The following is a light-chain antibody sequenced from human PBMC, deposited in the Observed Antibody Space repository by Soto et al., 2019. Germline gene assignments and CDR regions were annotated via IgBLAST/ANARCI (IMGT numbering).Light chain of an antibody. CDR3: QQYNDSFPYT. CDR1: QSISTW. V-gene: IGKV1-5*01. CDR2: DAS. Sequence: DIQMTQSPSTLSASVGDRVTITCRASQSISTWLAWYQQKPGKAPKILIYDASSLESGVPSRFSGSGSGTDFTLTISSLQPDDFATYYCQQYNDSFPYTFGQGTKLEIK. J-gene: IGKJ2*01.